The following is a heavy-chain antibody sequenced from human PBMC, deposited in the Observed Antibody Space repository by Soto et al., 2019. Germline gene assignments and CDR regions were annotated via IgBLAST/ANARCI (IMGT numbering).Heavy chain of an antibody. J-gene: IGHJ6*02. V-gene: IGHV1-18*01. D-gene: IGHD3-10*01. Sequence: GASVKVSCKASGYSFTTYGMSWVRQAPGQGLEWMGWISGYNGDRNYAQNLQGRVTLTTETSTSTAYMELRSLRSDDTAVYYCARDQSYYGSGSYYSYGMEVWGQGTTVTVSS. CDR1: GYSFTTYG. CDR2: ISGYNGDR. CDR3: ARDQSYYGSGSYYSYGMEV.